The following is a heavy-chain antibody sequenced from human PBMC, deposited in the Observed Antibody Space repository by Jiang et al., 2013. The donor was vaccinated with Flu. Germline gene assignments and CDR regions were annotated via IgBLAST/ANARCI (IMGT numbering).Heavy chain of an antibody. CDR2: INPSGGST. V-gene: IGHV1-46*01. J-gene: IGHJ2*01. CDR1: GYTFTSYY. CDR3: ARVGLDFTEYWYFDL. Sequence: SGYTFTSYYMHWVRQAPGQGLEWMGIINPSGGSTSYAQKFQGRVTMTRDTSTSTVYMELSSLRSEDTAVYYCARVGLDFTEYWYFDLWGRGTLVTVSS. D-gene: IGHD3/OR15-3a*01.